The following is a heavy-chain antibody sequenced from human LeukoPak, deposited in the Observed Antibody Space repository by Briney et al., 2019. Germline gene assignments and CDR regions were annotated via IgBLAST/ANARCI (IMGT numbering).Heavy chain of an antibody. V-gene: IGHV1-46*01. Sequence: ASVKVSCKASGYTFTGYYMHWVRQAPGQGLEWMGIINPSGGSTSYAQKFQGRVTMTRDTSTSTVYMELSSLRSEDTAVYYCASRGYGSGSYYKDYYYYGMDVWGQGTTVTVSS. CDR2: INPSGGST. D-gene: IGHD3-10*01. CDR1: GYTFTGYY. J-gene: IGHJ6*02. CDR3: ASRGYGSGSYYKDYYYYGMDV.